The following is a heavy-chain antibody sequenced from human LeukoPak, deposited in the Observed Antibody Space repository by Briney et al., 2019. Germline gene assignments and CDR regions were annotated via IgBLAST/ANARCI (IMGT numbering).Heavy chain of an antibody. V-gene: IGHV5-51*01. J-gene: IGHJ3*02. CDR3: ARQVPNASRPYAFDI. CDR1: GYSFTSYW. Sequence: GESLKISCKGSGYSFTSYWIGWVRQVPGKGLEWMGSIYPGDSDTRYSPSFQGQVTISADKSISTAYLQWSSLKASDTAMYYCARQVPNASRPYAFDIWGQGTMVTVSS. CDR2: IYPGDSDT.